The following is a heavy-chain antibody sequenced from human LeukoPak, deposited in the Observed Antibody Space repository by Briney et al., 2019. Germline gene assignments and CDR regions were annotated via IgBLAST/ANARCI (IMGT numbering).Heavy chain of an antibody. CDR3: ARDSSGRGFDP. D-gene: IGHD6-19*01. V-gene: IGHV4-39*01. J-gene: IGHJ5*02. CDR1: ARSISTSSYY. Sequence: PSETLSPTCTVSARSISTSSYYWGWLRHPPGKGLEWIGSIYYSGSSYYNPSLKSGVTISVDTSKNQFSLKLSSVTAADAAVYYCARDSSGRGFDPWGQGTLVTVSS. CDR2: IYYSGSS.